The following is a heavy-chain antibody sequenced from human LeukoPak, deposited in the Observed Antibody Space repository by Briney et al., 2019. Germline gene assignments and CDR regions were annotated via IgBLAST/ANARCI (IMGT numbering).Heavy chain of an antibody. CDR1: GFTFSSYA. D-gene: IGHD1-20*01. V-gene: IGHV3-21*01. CDR3: ARRGNWIPYYFDY. CDR2: ISSSSSYI. J-gene: IGHJ4*02. Sequence: GGSLRLSCAASGFTFSSYAMSWVRQAPGKGLEWVSSISSSSSYIYYADSVKGRFTISRDNAKNSLYLQMNSLRAEDTAVYYCARRGNWIPYYFDYWGQGTLVTVSS.